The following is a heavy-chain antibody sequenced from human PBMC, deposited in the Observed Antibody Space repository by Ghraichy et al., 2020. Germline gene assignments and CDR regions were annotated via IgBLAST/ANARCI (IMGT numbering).Heavy chain of an antibody. CDR1: GFTFSSYW. Sequence: GGSLRLSCAASGFTFSSYWMSWVRQAPGKGLEWVANIKQDGSEKYYVDSVKGRFTISRDNAKNSLYLQMNSLRAEDTAVYYCARDNTYYDFWSGPKSPYYYYGMDVWGQGTTVTVSS. CDR2: IKQDGSEK. D-gene: IGHD3-3*01. V-gene: IGHV3-7*01. CDR3: ARDNTYYDFWSGPKSPYYYYGMDV. J-gene: IGHJ6*02.